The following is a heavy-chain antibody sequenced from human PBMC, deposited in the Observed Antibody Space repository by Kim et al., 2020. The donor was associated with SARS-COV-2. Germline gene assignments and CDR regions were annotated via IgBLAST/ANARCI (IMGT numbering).Heavy chain of an antibody. Sequence: SVKVSCKASGGTFSSYAIIWVRQAPGQGLEWMGGIIPIFGTANYAQKFQGRVTITADESTSTAYMELSSLRSEDTAVYYCARSEVVATGNYYFDYWGQGTLVTVSS. D-gene: IGHD5-12*01. CDR1: GGTFSSYA. J-gene: IGHJ4*02. CDR2: IIPIFGTA. CDR3: ARSEVVATGNYYFDY. V-gene: IGHV1-69*13.